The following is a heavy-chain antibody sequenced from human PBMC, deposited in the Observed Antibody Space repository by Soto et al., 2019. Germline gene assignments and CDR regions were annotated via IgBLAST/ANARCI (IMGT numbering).Heavy chain of an antibody. V-gene: IGHV1-18*01. CDR1: GYTFTSYG. J-gene: IGHJ3*02. CDR2: ISAYNGNT. Sequence: GASVKVSCKASGYTFTSYGISWVRQAPGQGLEWTGWISAYNGNTNYAQKLQGRVTMTTDTSTSTAYMELRSLRSDDTAVYYCARDPVTTVTTTTAAFDIWGQGTMVTVSS. CDR3: ARDPVTTVTTTTAAFDI. D-gene: IGHD4-17*01.